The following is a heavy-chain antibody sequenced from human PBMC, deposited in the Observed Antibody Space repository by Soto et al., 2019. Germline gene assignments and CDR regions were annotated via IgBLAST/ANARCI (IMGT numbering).Heavy chain of an antibody. CDR3: ARDIRLRGSRWFDP. CDR2: IYSSGST. V-gene: IGHV3-53*04. D-gene: IGHD3-10*01. Sequence: PGGSLRLSCAASGFTVSSNYMNWVRQAPGKGLEWVSVIYSSGSTYYADSVKGRFTISRHNSKNTLYLQMNNLRAEDTAVYYCARDIRLRGSRWFDPWGQGTLVTVSS. CDR1: GFTVSSNY. J-gene: IGHJ5*02.